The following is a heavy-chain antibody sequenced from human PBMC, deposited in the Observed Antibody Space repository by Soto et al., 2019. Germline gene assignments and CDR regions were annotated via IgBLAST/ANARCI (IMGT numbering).Heavy chain of an antibody. J-gene: IGHJ4*02. Sequence: EVQLVESGGGLVQPGGSLRLSCAASGFTFSSYSMIWVRQDPGQGLQWVSYISSGSTTIYYADSVKGRFTISRDNAKNSLYLQMKSLRAEDTAVYFCARANGYCLDYWGQGTLVTVSS. V-gene: IGHV3-48*01. D-gene: IGHD2-8*02. CDR3: ARANGYCLDY. CDR2: ISSGSTTI. CDR1: GFTFSSYS.